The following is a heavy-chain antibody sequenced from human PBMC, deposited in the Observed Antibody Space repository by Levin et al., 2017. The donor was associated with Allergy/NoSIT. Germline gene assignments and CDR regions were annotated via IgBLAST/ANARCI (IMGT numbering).Heavy chain of an antibody. V-gene: IGHV3-30*04. CDR2: ISYDGSNK. Sequence: GGSLRLSCAASGFTFSSYAMHWVRQAPGKGLEWVAVISYDGSNKYYADSVKGRFTISRDNSKNTLYLQMNSLRAEDTAVYYCARAGNQLLYEGASWFDPWGQGTLVTVSS. J-gene: IGHJ5*02. D-gene: IGHD2-2*02. CDR1: GFTFSSYA. CDR3: ARAGNQLLYEGASWFDP.